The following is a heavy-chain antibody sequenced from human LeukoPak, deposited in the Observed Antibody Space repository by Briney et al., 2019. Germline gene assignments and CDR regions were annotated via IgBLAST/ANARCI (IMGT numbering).Heavy chain of an antibody. J-gene: IGHJ4*02. CDR2: IYPGDSDT. Sequence: GESLKISCKGSGSRFTSYWIGWVRQLPGKGLEWMGIIYPGDSDTRYSPSFEGQVTISADKSISTAYLQWSSLKASDTAMYYCARRDILTGYYDYFDYWGQGTLVTVSS. CDR1: GSRFTSYW. V-gene: IGHV5-51*01. D-gene: IGHD3-9*01. CDR3: ARRDILTGYYDYFDY.